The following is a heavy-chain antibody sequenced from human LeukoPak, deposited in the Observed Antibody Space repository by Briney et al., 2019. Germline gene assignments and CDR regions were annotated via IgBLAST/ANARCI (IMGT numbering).Heavy chain of an antibody. CDR2: IRSKAYGGTT. CDR1: GFTFGDYA. D-gene: IGHD1-26*01. Sequence: GGSLRLSCTASGFTFGDYAMSWFRQAPGEGLEWVDFIRSKAYGGTTEYAASVKGRFTISRDDSKSIAYLQMNSLKTEDTAVYYCTRDRKLIGGSHTLDWGQGTLVTVSS. J-gene: IGHJ4*02. CDR3: TRDRKLIGGSHTLD. V-gene: IGHV3-49*03.